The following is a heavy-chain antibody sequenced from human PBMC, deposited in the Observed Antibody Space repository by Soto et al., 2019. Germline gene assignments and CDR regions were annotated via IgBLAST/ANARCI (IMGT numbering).Heavy chain of an antibody. J-gene: IGHJ6*02. Sequence: QVQLVESEGGVVQPGRSLRLSCAASGFTFSSYAMHWVRQAPGKGLEWVAVISYDGSNKYYADSVKGRFTISRDNSKNTLYLQMNSLRAEDTAVYYCARGPRLELLWSNNYYYYGMDVWGQGTTVTVSS. D-gene: IGHD1-7*01. CDR2: ISYDGSNK. CDR1: GFTFSSYA. V-gene: IGHV3-30-3*01. CDR3: ARGPRLELLWSNNYYYYGMDV.